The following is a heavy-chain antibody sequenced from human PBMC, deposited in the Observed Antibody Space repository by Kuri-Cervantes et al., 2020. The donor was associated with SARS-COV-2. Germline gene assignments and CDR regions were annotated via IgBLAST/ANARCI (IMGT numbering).Heavy chain of an antibody. Sequence: GSLRLSCTVSYASMTAFYWSWIRQSPGRGLEWIGYIYSTGKSNYKPSLGSRVSMSLAASESRFFLTLTSVSAEDTAMYYCASGNDFSLDYWGQGILVTVSS. CDR1: YASMTAFY. CDR2: IYSTGKS. CDR3: ASGNDFSLDY. D-gene: IGHD4-11*01. J-gene: IGHJ4*02. V-gene: IGHV4-59*01.